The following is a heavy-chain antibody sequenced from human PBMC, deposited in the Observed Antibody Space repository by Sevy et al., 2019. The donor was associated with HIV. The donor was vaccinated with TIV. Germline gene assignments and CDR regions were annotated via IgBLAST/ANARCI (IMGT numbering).Heavy chain of an antibody. CDR3: ARGKRRDGYNYSY. D-gene: IGHD5-12*01. CDR2: ISSSSSTI. Sequence: GGSLRLSCAASGFTFNSYSMNWVRQAPGKGLEWVSYISSSSSTIYYADSVKGRFTISRDNAKNSLYLQMNSLRDEDTAVYYCARGKRRDGYNYSYWGQGTLVTVSS. J-gene: IGHJ4*02. CDR1: GFTFNSYS. V-gene: IGHV3-48*02.